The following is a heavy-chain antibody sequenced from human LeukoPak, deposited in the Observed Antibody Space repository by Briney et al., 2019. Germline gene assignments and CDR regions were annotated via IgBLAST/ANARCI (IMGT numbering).Heavy chain of an antibody. J-gene: IGHJ4*02. CDR1: GGTFSSYA. D-gene: IGHD3-10*01. CDR3: ASGYGSGSSNYFDY. CDR2: IIPIFGTA. V-gene: IGHV1-69*06. Sequence: SVKVSCKASGGTFSSYAISWVRQAPGQGLEWMGGIIPIFGTANYAQKFQGRVTITADKSTSTAYMELSSLRSEGTAVYYCASGYGSGSSNYFDYWGQGTLVTVSS.